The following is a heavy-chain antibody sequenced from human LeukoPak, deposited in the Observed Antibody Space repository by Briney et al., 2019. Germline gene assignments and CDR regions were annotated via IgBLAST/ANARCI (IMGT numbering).Heavy chain of an antibody. V-gene: IGHV4-4*02. J-gene: IGHJ4*02. CDR1: GVSISSNLW. CDR3: ARGGDRSFDY. D-gene: IGHD3-10*01. Sequence: SGTLSLTCAVSGVSISSNLWWTWVRQPPGKGLEWIAEIHHSGSINYNPSLKSRVTISVDKAKNQFSLNLNSVTAADTAVYYCARGGDRSFDYWGRGTLVTVSS. CDR2: IHHSGSI.